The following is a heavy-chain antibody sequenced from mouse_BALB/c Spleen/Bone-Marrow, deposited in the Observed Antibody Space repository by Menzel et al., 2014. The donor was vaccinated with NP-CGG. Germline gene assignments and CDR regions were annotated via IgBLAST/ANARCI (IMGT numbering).Heavy chain of an antibody. CDR2: IRSKSNNYAT. J-gene: IGHJ3*01. CDR1: GFTFNTYA. Sequence: EVKLMDSGGGLVQPKGSLKLSCAASGFTFNTYAMNWVRQAPGKGLEWVARIRSKSNNYATYYADSVKDRFTISRDDSQSMLYLQMNNLKTEDTAMYYCVRLEAYWGQGTLVTVSA. CDR3: VRLEAY. V-gene: IGHV10-1*02.